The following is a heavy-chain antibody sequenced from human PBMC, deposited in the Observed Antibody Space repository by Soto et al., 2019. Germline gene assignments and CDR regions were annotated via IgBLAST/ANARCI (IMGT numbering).Heavy chain of an antibody. Sequence: GGSLRLSCAASGFTVSSNYMSWVRQAPGKGLEWVSVIYSGGSTYYADSVKGRFTISRDNSKNTLYLQMNSLRAEDTAVYYCARYPVHSSGSVDPWGQGTLVTVSS. V-gene: IGHV3-53*01. CDR3: ARYPVHSSGSVDP. CDR2: IYSGGST. D-gene: IGHD6-19*01. J-gene: IGHJ5*02. CDR1: GFTVSSNY.